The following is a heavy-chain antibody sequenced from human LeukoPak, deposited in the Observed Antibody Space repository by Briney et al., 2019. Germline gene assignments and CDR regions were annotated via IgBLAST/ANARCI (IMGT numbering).Heavy chain of an antibody. J-gene: IGHJ4*02. CDR2: IIPIFGTA. CDR1: GGTFSSYA. V-gene: IGHV1-69*13. CDR3: ATRGQICSSTSCYTSFDY. D-gene: IGHD2-2*02. Sequence: SVKVSCKASGGTFSSYAISWVRQAPGQGLEWMGGIIPIFGTANYAQKLQGRVTITADESTSTAYMELSSLRSEDTAVYYCATRGQICSSTSCYTSFDYWGQGTLVTVSS.